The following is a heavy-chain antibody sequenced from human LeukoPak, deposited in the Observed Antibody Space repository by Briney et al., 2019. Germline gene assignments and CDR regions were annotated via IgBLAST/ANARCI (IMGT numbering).Heavy chain of an antibody. J-gene: IGHJ3*02. CDR2: ISSSSSYI. CDR3: ARITTVTTEEDAFDI. CDR1: GFTFSSYS. D-gene: IGHD4-17*01. V-gene: IGHV3-21*05. Sequence: GVLRLSCAASGFTFSSYSMNWVRQAPGKGLEWVSYISSSSSYIYYADSVEGRFTISRDNAKNSLYLQMNSLRAEDTAVYYCARITTVTTEEDAFDIWGQGTMVTVSS.